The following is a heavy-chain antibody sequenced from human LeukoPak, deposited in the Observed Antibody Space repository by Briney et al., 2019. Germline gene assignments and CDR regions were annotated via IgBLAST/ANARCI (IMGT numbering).Heavy chain of an antibody. J-gene: IGHJ6*02. CDR3: ARDPARPGYGMDV. CDR2: IKQDGSEK. Sequence: SGGSLRLSCAASGFTFSSYWMSWVRQAPGKGLEWVANIKQDGSEKYYVDSVKGRFTISGDNAKNSLYLQMNSLRAEDTAVYYCARDPARPGYGMDVWGQGTTVTVSS. CDR1: GFTFSSYW. V-gene: IGHV3-7*03.